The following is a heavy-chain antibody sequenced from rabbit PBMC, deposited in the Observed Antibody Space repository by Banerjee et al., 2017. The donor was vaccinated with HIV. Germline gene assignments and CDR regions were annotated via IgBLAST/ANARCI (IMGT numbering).Heavy chain of an antibody. D-gene: IGHD1-1*01. V-gene: IGHV1S47*01. CDR2: IYPVFGIT. Sequence: QEKLVESGGGLVQPGGPLKLSCKASGFDFSSYGISWVRQAPGKGLEWIGYIYPVFGITYYANWVNGRFTISRDNAQNTVFLQMSSLTASDTATYFCARDQLARSSGYPYYFNLWGPRTLVPIS. CDR1: GFDFSSYG. CDR3: ARDQLARSSGYPYYFNL. J-gene: IGHJ4*01.